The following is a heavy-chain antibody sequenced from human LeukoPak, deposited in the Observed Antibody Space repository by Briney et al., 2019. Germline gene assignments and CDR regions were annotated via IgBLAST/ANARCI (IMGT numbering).Heavy chain of an antibody. CDR1: GYTLTELS. J-gene: IGHJ4*02. CDR3: ATFRYYYDSSGYKY. V-gene: IGHV1-24*01. CDR2: FDPEDGET. D-gene: IGHD3-22*01. Sequence: GASVKASCKVSGYTLTELSMHWVRQAPGKGLEWMGGFDPEDGETIYAQKFQGRVTMTEDTSTDTAYMELSSLRSEDTAVYYCATFRYYYDSSGYKYWGQGTLVTVSS.